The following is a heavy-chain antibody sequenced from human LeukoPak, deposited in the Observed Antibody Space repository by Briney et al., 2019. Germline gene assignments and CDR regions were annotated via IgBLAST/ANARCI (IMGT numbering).Heavy chain of an antibody. J-gene: IGHJ5*02. V-gene: IGHV1-2*02. Sequence: ASVKVSCKASGYTFTGYYMHWVRQAPGQGLEWMGWINPNSGGTNYAQKFQGRVTMTRDTSISTAYMELSRLRSDDTAVYYCARGVFVVVPADVNWFDPWGQGTLVTVSS. CDR2: INPNSGGT. CDR3: ARGVFVVVPADVNWFDP. D-gene: IGHD2-2*01. CDR1: GYTFTGYY.